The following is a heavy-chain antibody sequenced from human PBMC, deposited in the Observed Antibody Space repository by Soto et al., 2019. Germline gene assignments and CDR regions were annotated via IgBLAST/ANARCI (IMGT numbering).Heavy chain of an antibody. D-gene: IGHD3-10*01. CDR1: GFTFSSHS. CDR2: ISYDGSIK. CDR3: ARDWSTSGDRDY. J-gene: IGHJ4*02. V-gene: IGHV3-30*14. Sequence: QVQLVESGGGVVQPGRSLRLSCAASGFTFSSHSIQWVRQAPGKGLEWVAVISYDGSIKYYADSVKGRFTIYRDNSKNTADLQMNSLRAEATARFYCARDWSTSGDRDYWGQRTLVIVSS.